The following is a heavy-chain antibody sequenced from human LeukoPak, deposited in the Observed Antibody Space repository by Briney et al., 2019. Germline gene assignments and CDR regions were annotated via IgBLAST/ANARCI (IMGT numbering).Heavy chain of an antibody. V-gene: IGHV3-53*01. Sequence: GGSLRLSCAASGFTVGGNYMSWVRQAPGKGLEWVSVIYGGDYTYYADSVKGRFTISRDNSKNTLYLHMNNLRAEDTAVYYCAREPDSLDPWGQGTLVTVSS. CDR3: AREPDSLDP. CDR1: GFTVGGNY. CDR2: IYGGDYT. J-gene: IGHJ5*02.